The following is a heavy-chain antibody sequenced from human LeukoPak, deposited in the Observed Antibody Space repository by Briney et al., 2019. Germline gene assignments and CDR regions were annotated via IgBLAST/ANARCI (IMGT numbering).Heavy chain of an antibody. Sequence: AGSLRLSCAASGFTFSSYPMYWVRQAPGKGLEWVAVISYDGSNKYYADSVKGRFTISRDNSKNTLYLQVNSLRAEDTAVYYCAKGRAGNYYYDSSDYWGQGTLVTVSS. V-gene: IGHV3-30*04. CDR2: ISYDGSNK. CDR1: GFTFSSYP. J-gene: IGHJ4*02. CDR3: AKGRAGNYYYDSSDY. D-gene: IGHD3-22*01.